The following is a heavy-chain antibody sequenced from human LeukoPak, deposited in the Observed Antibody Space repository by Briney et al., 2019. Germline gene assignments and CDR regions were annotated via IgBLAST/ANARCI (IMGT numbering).Heavy chain of an antibody. D-gene: IGHD6-13*01. CDR1: GFTFSSYG. CDR2: IWYDGSNK. CDR3: AGGPHSSSSWYYYGMDV. J-gene: IGHJ6*02. V-gene: IGHV3-33*01. Sequence: QPGRSLRLSCAASGFTFSSYGMHWVRQAPGKGLEWEAVIWYDGSNKYYADSVKGRFTISRDNSKNTLYLQMNSLRAEDTAVYYYAGGPHSSSSWYYYGMDVWGQGTTVTVSS.